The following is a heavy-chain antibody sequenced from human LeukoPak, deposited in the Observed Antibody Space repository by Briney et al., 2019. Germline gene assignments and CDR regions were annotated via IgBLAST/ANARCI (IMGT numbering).Heavy chain of an antibody. J-gene: IGHJ3*02. V-gene: IGHV4-59*01. CDR2: IYYSGST. CDR1: GGSISSYY. CDR3: ARDGLLRGAFDI. D-gene: IGHD3-22*01. Sequence: PSEALSLTCTVSGGSISSYYWSWIRQPPGKGLEWIGYIYYSGSTNYNPSLKSRVTISVDTSKNQFSLKQSSVTAADTAVYYCARDGLLRGAFDIWGQGTMVTVSS.